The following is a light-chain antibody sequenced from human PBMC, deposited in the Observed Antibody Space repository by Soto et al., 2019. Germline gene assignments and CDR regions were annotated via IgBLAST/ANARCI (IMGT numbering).Light chain of an antibody. CDR1: QGSSSY. V-gene: IGKV1-8*01. J-gene: IGKJ1*01. Sequence: AIRMTQSPSSFSASTGDRVTITCRASQGSSSYLAWYQQKPGKAPKLLIYAASTLQSGVPSRFSGSGSGTDFTLTISCLQSEDFATYYCQQYYSYPQTFGQGTKVEI. CDR2: AAS. CDR3: QQYYSYPQT.